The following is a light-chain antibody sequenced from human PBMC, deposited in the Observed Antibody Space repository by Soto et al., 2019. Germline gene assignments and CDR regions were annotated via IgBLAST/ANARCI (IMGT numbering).Light chain of an antibody. CDR3: QQYNNWPPGPWT. V-gene: IGKV3-15*01. CDR1: QSVSSN. Sequence: EIVMTQSPATLSVSAGERATLSCRASQSVSSNLAWYQQKPGQAPSLLIYGASTRATGIPARFSGSGSGTEFTLTISSLQSEDFAVYYCQQYNNWPPGPWTFGQGTKVDIK. CDR2: GAS. J-gene: IGKJ1*01.